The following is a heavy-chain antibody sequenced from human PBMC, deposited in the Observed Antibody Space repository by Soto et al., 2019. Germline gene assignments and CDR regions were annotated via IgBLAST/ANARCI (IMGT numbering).Heavy chain of an antibody. V-gene: IGHV2-5*01. D-gene: IGHD3-10*01. Sequence: QITLKESGPTLVKPTQTLTLTCTISGFSLSDDGGAVGWIRQPPGKALECLALIYWYDDERYSPSLKSSLTITQDTSKNQVVLTMTNMDPVDTATYYCAHNFRGSVSYTGARFDSWGQGTLVTVSS. CDR3: AHNFRGSVSYTGARFDS. J-gene: IGHJ5*01. CDR1: GFSLSDDGGA. CDR2: IYWYDDE.